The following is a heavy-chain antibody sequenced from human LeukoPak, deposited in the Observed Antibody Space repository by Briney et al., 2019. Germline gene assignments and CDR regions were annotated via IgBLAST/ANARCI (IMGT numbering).Heavy chain of an antibody. D-gene: IGHD5-12*01. CDR1: GFTFSSYS. Sequence: GGSLRLSCAASGFTFSSYSMNWVRQAPGKGLEWVSSISSSSSYIYYADSVKDRFTISRDNAKNSLYLQMNSLRAEDTAVYYCARDSLRYSGYDSLDYWGQGTLVTVSS. J-gene: IGHJ4*02. V-gene: IGHV3-21*01. CDR3: ARDSLRYSGYDSLDY. CDR2: ISSSSSYI.